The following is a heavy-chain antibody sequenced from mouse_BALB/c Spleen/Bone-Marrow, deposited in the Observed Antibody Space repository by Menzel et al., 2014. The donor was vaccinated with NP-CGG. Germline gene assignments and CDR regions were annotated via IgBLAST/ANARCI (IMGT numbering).Heavy chain of an antibody. J-gene: IGHJ3*01. CDR3: TRSNGNWFAY. V-gene: IGHV1S81*02. D-gene: IGHD2-1*01. Sequence: VKLMESGAELVKPGASVKLSCKASGYTFTSYYIYWVKQRPGQGLEWIGEINPSNGGTNLNEKFKSKATLTVDKSSSTAYMQLSSLTSEDSAVYYCTRSNGNWFAYWGQGTLVTVSA. CDR2: INPSNGGT. CDR1: GYTFTSYY.